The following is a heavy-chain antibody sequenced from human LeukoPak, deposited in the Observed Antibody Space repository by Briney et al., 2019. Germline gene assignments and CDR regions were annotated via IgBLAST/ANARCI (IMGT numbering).Heavy chain of an antibody. Sequence: SETLSLTCIVSGGSISNYYWNWIRQPPGKGLEWIGSVFYSGSTNYNPSLKSRVTISVDTSKNHVSLKLSSMAAADTAVYYCARFSISWSYFDSWGQGTLVAVSS. D-gene: IGHD6-13*01. J-gene: IGHJ4*02. CDR3: ARFSISWSYFDS. V-gene: IGHV4-59*01. CDR1: GGSISNYY. CDR2: VFYSGST.